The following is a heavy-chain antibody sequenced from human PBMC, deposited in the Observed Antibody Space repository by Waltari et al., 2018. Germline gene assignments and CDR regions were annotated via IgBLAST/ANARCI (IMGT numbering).Heavy chain of an antibody. CDR1: GFTFSSYS. CDR3: ARDFDYGDSFFDY. J-gene: IGHJ4*02. Sequence: EVQLVESGGGLVQPGGSLRLSCAASGFTFSSYSMNWVRQAPGKGLEWVSYISSSSSTIYYADSVKGRFTISRDNAKNSLYLQMNSLRAEDTAVYYCARDFDYGDSFFDYWGQGTLVIVSS. V-gene: IGHV3-48*01. D-gene: IGHD4-17*01. CDR2: ISSSSSTI.